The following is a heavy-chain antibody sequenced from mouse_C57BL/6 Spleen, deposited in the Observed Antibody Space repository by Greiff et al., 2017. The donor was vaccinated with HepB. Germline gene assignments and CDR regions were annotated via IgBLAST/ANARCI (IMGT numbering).Heavy chain of an antibody. CDR3: ARQEDSSGFDY. Sequence: VQLKESGGDLVKPGGSLKLSCAASGFTFSSYGMSWVRQTPDKRLEWVATISSGGSYTYYPDSVKGRFTISRDNAKNTLYLQMSSLKSEDTAMYYCARQEDSSGFDYWGQGTTLTVSS. CDR1: GFTFSSYG. V-gene: IGHV5-6*01. J-gene: IGHJ2*01. CDR2: ISSGGSYT. D-gene: IGHD3-2*02.